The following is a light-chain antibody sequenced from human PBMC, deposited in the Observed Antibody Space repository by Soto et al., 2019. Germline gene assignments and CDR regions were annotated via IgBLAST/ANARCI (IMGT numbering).Light chain of an antibody. CDR2: EGS. CDR3: CSYAGSSTLGV. V-gene: IGLV2-23*01. CDR1: SSDVGSYNL. Sequence: QSVLTQPASVSGSPGQSITISCTGTSSDVGSYNLVSWYQQHPGKAPKLMIYEGSKRPSGVSNRFSGSKSDNTASLTISGLQAEDEADYYCCSYAGSSTLGVFGTGTKVTVL. J-gene: IGLJ1*01.